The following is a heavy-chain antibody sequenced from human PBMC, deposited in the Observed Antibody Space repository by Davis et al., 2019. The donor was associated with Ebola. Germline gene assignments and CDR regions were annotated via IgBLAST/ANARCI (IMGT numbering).Heavy chain of an antibody. Sequence: PSETLSLTCAVYGASFSGYYWSWIRQPPGKGLEWIGEINHSGSTNYNPSLKSRVTISVDTSKNQFSLRLSSVTAADTAVYFCARVRDYIWGRIDFWGQGTLVTVSS. CDR1: GASFSGYY. D-gene: IGHD3-16*01. J-gene: IGHJ4*02. CDR3: ARVRDYIWGRIDF. V-gene: IGHV4-34*01. CDR2: INHSGST.